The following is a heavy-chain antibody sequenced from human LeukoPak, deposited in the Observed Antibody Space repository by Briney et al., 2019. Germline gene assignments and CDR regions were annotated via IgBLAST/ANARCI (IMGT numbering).Heavy chain of an antibody. Sequence: PGGSLRLSCAASGFTFSSYWVSWVRQAPGKGLEWVANIKQDGSEKYYVDSVKGRFTISRDNAKNSLYLQMNSLRAEDTAVYYCARDEMEWFSPFDYWGQGTLVTVSS. J-gene: IGHJ4*02. V-gene: IGHV3-7*03. CDR1: GFTFSSYW. D-gene: IGHD3-3*01. CDR3: ARDEMEWFSPFDY. CDR2: IKQDGSEK.